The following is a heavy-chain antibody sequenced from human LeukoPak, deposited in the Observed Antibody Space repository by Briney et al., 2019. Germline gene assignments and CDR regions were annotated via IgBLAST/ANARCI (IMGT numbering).Heavy chain of an antibody. CDR1: GGTFSSYA. Sequence: VASVKVSCKASGGTFSSYAISWVRQAPGQGLEWMGGIIPIFGTANYAQKFQGRVTITADESTITAYMELSSLRSEDTAVYYCASLVVAAKVPCSWGQGTMVTVSS. J-gene: IGHJ5*02. D-gene: IGHD2-15*01. CDR3: ASLVVAAKVPCS. CDR2: IIPIFGTA. V-gene: IGHV1-69*13.